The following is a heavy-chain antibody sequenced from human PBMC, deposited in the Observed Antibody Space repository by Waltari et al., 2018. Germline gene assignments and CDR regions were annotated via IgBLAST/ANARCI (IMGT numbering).Heavy chain of an antibody. V-gene: IGHV2-5*01. J-gene: IGHJ4*02. CDR1: GFSLSVSEVG. D-gene: IGHD2-21*02. Sequence: QITLKESGRALLRPTQTLTLTCTFSGFSLSVSEVGVAWVRQPPGKALEWLALIYWNDDKRYSPSLKTRLTVNKDTSKNQVVLTMTNMDPVDTATYYCAHSRGNYMVTDRPLDYWSQGSLVTVSS. CDR2: IYWNDDK. CDR3: AHSRGNYMVTDRPLDY.